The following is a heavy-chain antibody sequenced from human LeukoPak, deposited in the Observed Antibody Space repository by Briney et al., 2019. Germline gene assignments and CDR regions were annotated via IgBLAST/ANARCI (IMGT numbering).Heavy chain of an antibody. Sequence: ASVKVSCKASGYTFTGHYMHWVRQAPGQGLEWMGWINPNSGATNHAQKFQGRVTMTRDTSISAAYVEVSGLTSDDTAVYYCARRAVDDLDHWGQGTLVTVSS. J-gene: IGHJ4*02. D-gene: IGHD2-2*01. CDR3: ARRAVDDLDH. CDR2: INPNSGAT. V-gene: IGHV1-2*02. CDR1: GYTFTGHY.